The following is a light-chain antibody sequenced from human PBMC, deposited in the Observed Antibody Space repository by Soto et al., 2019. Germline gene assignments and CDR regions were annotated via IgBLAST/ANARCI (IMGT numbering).Light chain of an antibody. CDR3: IQTLQAPYS. V-gene: IGKV2-28*01. CDR1: QSLRHHNGYYY. Sequence: DIVMTQSPLSLPVTPGEPASISCRSSQSLRHHNGYYYLDWYLQKPGQSPQVLIYLGSNRASGDPDRVSGSGSGTVLTRKISRVEAEDVGVYYCIQTLQAPYSFGQGTKLEIK. J-gene: IGKJ2*01. CDR2: LGS.